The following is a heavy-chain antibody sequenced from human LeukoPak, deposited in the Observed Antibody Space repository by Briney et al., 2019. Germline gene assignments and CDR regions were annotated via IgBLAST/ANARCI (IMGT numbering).Heavy chain of an antibody. CDR1: GYKVSSNG. D-gene: IGHD5/OR15-5a*01. J-gene: IGHJ3*02. Sequence: GGSLRLSCTASGYKVSSNGMRWVRQAPGKGLEWVAFIRSDGSNKNSADSVKGRFTVSRDNSKNTLYLHMSSPRAEDTAVYFCAKGFAAGTCLQHTFFAIRGEGKMVTVSS. V-gene: IGHV3-30*02. CDR2: IRSDGSNK. CDR3: AKGFAAGTCLQHTFFAI.